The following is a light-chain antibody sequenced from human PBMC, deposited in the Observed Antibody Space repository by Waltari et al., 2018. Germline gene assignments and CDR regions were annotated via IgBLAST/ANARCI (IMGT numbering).Light chain of an antibody. CDR1: GLRSYY. J-gene: IGLJ3*02. CDR2: GKN. V-gene: IGLV3-19*01. Sequence: SSELPQDPAVSVALGQTARITCQGDGLRSYYPSWSQQKPGQAPVLVIYGKNNRPSGIPDRFSGSSSGNTASLTITGAQAEDEADYYCNSRDSSGNHQRDWVFGGGTKLTVL. CDR3: NSRDSSGNHQRDWV.